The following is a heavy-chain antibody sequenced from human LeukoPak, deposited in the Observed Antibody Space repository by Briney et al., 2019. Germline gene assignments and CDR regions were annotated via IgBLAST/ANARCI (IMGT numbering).Heavy chain of an antibody. CDR1: VFTFSSYD. CDR3: AKDLATYSGSYPNPFDY. J-gene: IGHJ4*02. CDR2: ICTAGDP. V-gene: IGHV3-13*05. D-gene: IGHD1-26*01. Sequence: GSLRLSCADSVFTFSSYDIHGVRPATRKGREYVSPICTAGDPLYPGSVKGRFTISRENAKNSLYLQMKSLRAEDKAVYYCAKDLATYSGSYPNPFDYWGEGTLVTVSS.